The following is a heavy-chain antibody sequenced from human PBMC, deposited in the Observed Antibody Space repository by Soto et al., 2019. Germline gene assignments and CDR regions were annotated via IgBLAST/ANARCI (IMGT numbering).Heavy chain of an antibody. CDR2: IDWDDDK. CDR3: ARGVGDLLWKARPYYFDY. CDR1: GFSLITIGIC. V-gene: IGHV2-70*01. Sequence: SGPTLVNPTQTLTLTCTFSGFSLITIGICVSWIRQPPGKALEWLALIDWDDDKYYSTSLKTRLTISKDTSKNQVVLKMTNMDPVDTATYYCARGVGDLLWKARPYYFDYWGQGTLVTVSS. J-gene: IGHJ4*02. D-gene: IGHD3-10*01.